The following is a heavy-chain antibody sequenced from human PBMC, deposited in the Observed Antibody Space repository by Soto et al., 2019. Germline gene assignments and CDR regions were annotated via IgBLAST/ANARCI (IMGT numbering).Heavy chain of an antibody. D-gene: IGHD6-19*01. V-gene: IGHV4-4*02. J-gene: IGHJ4*02. CDR3: ARSDGWYAVHS. CDR1: GDSVSSPYY. Sequence: QVQLQESGPRLVKPSGTLSLTCAVSGDSVSSPYYWCWVRQPPGKGLEWIGEVFHTGTTSYNPSLRSRVTISMDKSINQFSLDLSSVTAADTAVYYCARSDGWYAVHSWGPGTLVIVSS. CDR2: VFHTGTT.